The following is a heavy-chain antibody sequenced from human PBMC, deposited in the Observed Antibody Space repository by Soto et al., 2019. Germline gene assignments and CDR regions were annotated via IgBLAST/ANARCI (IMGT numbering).Heavy chain of an antibody. CDR3: APGYCTSTSCQYYFDF. Sequence: GASVKVSCKASGYTFTGYAIHWVRQAPGQRLEWMGWINGGNGDTKYSQKFQGRVTITRDTSASTAYMELTSLGSEDTAVYHCAPGYCTSTSCQYYFDFWGQGTPVTVSS. CDR1: GYTFTGYA. V-gene: IGHV1-3*01. CDR2: INGGNGDT. D-gene: IGHD2-2*01. J-gene: IGHJ4*02.